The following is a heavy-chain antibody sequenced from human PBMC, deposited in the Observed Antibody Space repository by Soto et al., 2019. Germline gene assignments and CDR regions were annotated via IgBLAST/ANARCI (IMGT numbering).Heavy chain of an antibody. CDR1: GFSFSDSG. V-gene: IGHV3-33*06. D-gene: IGHD2-21*02. J-gene: IGHJ4*02. CDR3: AKDYGTEAQCGSDCYARGDFDH. Sequence: QIQLVDSGGGVAQPGRSLRLSCAASGFSFSDSGMHWVRQAPGKGLEWVAVIWYDGSERYYADAVKGRFTISRANSQNAAYLHMHSLTTEDTAIYYCAKDYGTEAQCGSDCYARGDFDHWGQGTLVTVSS. CDR2: IWYDGSER.